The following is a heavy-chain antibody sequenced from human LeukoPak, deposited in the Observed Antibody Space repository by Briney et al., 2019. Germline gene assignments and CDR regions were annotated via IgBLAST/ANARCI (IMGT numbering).Heavy chain of an antibody. D-gene: IGHD2-21*01. Sequence: GGSLRLSCAASGLTFSNYGMSWARQAPGKGREWVSSISKSGNTYYADSVEGRFTISRDNSKNTLHLQMNRVRAEDTAVYYCARGAPIVVVYWGQGTLVTVSS. CDR3: ARGAPIVVVY. J-gene: IGHJ4*02. CDR1: GLTFSNYG. V-gene: IGHV3-23*01. CDR2: ISKSGNT.